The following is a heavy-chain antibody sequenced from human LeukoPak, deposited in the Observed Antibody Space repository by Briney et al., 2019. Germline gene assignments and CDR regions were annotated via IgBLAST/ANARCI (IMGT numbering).Heavy chain of an antibody. Sequence: GGSLRLSCAASGFNFSAYSMNWVRQPPGKGLEWVSSISSSSSYIYYADSVKGRFTISRDNAKNSLYLQMNSLRAEDTAVYYCARYPKGYCSSTSCYYYYMDVWGKGTTVTVSS. D-gene: IGHD2-2*01. CDR1: GFNFSAYS. CDR3: ARYPKGYCSSTSCYYYYMDV. J-gene: IGHJ6*03. CDR2: ISSSSSYI. V-gene: IGHV3-21*01.